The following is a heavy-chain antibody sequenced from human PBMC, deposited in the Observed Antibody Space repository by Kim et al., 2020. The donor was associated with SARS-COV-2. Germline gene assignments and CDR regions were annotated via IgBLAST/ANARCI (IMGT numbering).Heavy chain of an antibody. CDR2: IYYTGII. J-gene: IGHJ4*02. CDR1: GGSITGYY. D-gene: IGHD5-12*01. Sequence: PSETLSLTCTVSGGSITGYYWTWIRQPPGKGLEWMGYIYYTGIINYNPSLKSRVTISVDSSNNQFSLKLSSVTAADTAVYYCARLDNSGFMTYWGQGILVTVSS. CDR3: ARLDNSGFMTY. V-gene: IGHV4-59*08.